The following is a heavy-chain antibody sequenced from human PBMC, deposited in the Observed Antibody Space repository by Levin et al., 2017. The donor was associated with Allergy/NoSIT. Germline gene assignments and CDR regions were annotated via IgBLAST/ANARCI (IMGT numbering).Heavy chain of an antibody. D-gene: IGHD3-10*01. CDR2: ISSSSGYT. CDR3: ARVMGTYGSGSYYLDC. V-gene: IGHV3-11*05. J-gene: IGHJ4*02. CDR1: RFTFSDYY. Sequence: SCAASRFTFSDYYMSWIRQAPGKGLEWVSYISSSSGYTNYADSVKGRFTISRDNAKNSLYLQMNSLRVEDTAVYYCARVMGTYGSGSYYLDCWGQGTLVTVSS.